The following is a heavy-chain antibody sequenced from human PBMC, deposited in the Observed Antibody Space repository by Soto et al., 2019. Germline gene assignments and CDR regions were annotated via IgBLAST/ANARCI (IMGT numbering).Heavy chain of an antibody. Sequence: QVQLVESGGGVVQPGRSLRLSCAASGFTFSSYGMHWVRQAPGKGLEWVAVIWYDGSNKYYADSVKGRFTISRDNSKKTLYLQMNSLRAEDTAVYYCASGVSDSSGYYNNWFDPWGQGTLVTVSS. CDR1: GFTFSSYG. CDR3: ASGVSDSSGYYNNWFDP. CDR2: IWYDGSNK. V-gene: IGHV3-33*01. D-gene: IGHD3-22*01. J-gene: IGHJ5*02.